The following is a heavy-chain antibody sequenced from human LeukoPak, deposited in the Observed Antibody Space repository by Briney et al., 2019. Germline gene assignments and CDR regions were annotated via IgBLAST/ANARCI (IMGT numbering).Heavy chain of an antibody. CDR3: ASEGRRWYSSSFGVFDY. Sequence: SETLSLTXAVSGYSISSGYYWGWIRQPPGKGLEWIGSIYHSGSTYYNPSLKSRVTISVDTSKNQFSLKLSSVTAADTAVYYCASEGRRWYSSSFGVFDYWGRGTLVTVSS. D-gene: IGHD6-6*01. J-gene: IGHJ4*02. CDR1: GYSISSGYY. V-gene: IGHV4-38-2*01. CDR2: IYHSGST.